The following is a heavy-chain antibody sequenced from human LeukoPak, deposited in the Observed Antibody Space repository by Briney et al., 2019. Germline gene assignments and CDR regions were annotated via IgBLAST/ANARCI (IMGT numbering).Heavy chain of an antibody. CDR1: GGSFSGYY. D-gene: IGHD2-2*01. Sequence: SETLTLSCAVYGGSFSGYYWSWIRQPPGKGLEWIGEINHSGSTNYNPSLKSRVTISVDTSKNQFSLKLSSVTAADTAVYYCARRELLGNIVVVPAARGVLAYWGQGTLATVSS. J-gene: IGHJ4*02. CDR2: INHSGST. CDR3: ARRELLGNIVVVPAARGVLAY. V-gene: IGHV4-34*01.